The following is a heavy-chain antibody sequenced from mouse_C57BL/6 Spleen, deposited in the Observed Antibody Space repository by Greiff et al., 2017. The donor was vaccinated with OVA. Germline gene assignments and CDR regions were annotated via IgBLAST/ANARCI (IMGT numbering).Heavy chain of an antibody. CDR3: ARGGVYDYDVWFAY. D-gene: IGHD2-4*01. CDR2: IHPNSGST. J-gene: IGHJ3*01. CDR1: GYTFTSYW. V-gene: IGHV1-64*01. Sequence: QVQLQQPGAELVKPGASVKLSCKASGYTFTSYWMHWVKQRPGQGLEWIGMIHPNSGSTNYNEKFKSKATLTVDKSSSTAYMQLGSLTSEDSAVYYCARGGVYDYDVWFAYWGQGTLVTVSA.